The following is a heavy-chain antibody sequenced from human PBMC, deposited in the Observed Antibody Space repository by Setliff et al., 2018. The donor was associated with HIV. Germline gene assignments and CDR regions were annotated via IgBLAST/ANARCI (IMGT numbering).Heavy chain of an antibody. CDR3: ARGTDGDYYYYMDV. CDR1: GGRFSSYA. J-gene: IGHJ6*03. D-gene: IGHD3-10*01. V-gene: IGHV1-69*13. CDR2: IIPMFGSA. Sequence: ASVKVSCKASGGRFSSYAMSWVRQAPGQGLEWMGGIIPMFGSANYAQKLQGRVTITADGSTRTVYMVLSSLRSEDTAVYYCARGTDGDYYYYMDVWGKGTTVTV.